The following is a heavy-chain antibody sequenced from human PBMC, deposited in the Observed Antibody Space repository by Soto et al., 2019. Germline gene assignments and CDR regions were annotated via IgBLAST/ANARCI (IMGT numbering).Heavy chain of an antibody. Sequence: ASVKVSCKASGYIFSSYYMHWVRQAPGQGLEWMGIINPSGASTSYAQKFQGRVSLTTETSASTAYMELRSLRSDDTAVYYCARSAPFDIYAITPVEFWGQGTLVTVSS. CDR3: ARSAPFDIYAITPVEF. CDR1: GYIFSSYY. V-gene: IGHV1-46*01. D-gene: IGHD3-9*01. J-gene: IGHJ4*02. CDR2: INPSGAST.